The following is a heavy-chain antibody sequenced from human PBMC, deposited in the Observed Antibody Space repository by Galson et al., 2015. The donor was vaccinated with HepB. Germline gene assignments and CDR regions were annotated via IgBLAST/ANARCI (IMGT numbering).Heavy chain of an antibody. CDR1: GFTFSDYY. V-gene: IGHV3-11*06. CDR2: ISSSSTYT. D-gene: IGHD6-19*01. J-gene: IGHJ4*02. Sequence: SLRLSCAASGFTFSDYYMSWIRQAPGKGLEWVSHISSSSTYTNYADSVKGRFTISRDNAKNSLYLQMNSLRAEDTAVYYCGTSQGKWMVPRWGQGTLVTVSS. CDR3: GTSQGKWMVPR.